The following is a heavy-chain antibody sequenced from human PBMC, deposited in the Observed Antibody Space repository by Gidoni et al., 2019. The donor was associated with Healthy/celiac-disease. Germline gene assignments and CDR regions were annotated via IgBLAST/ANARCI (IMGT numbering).Heavy chain of an antibody. CDR1: GGSISSSNW. CDR2: IYRSGST. Sequence: QVQLQESGPGLVKPSGTLSLTCAVSGGSISSSNWWRWVRQPPGKGLEWIGEIYRSGSTNYNPSLKSRDTISVDKSKNQFSLKLSSVTAADTAVYYCARASARTRITGTPRPYYDGMDVWGQGTTVTVSS. CDR3: ARASARTRITGTPRPYYDGMDV. J-gene: IGHJ6*02. V-gene: IGHV4-4*02. D-gene: IGHD1-20*01.